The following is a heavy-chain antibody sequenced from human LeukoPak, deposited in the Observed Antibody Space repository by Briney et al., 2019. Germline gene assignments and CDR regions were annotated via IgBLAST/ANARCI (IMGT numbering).Heavy chain of an antibody. D-gene: IGHD1-1*01. Sequence: PSETLSLTCTVSGGSINSYYWSWIRQPPGKGLEWIGYIYYSGSTNYNPSLKSRVTISVDRSENQFSLKLSSVTAADTAVYYCARSFTDNFFFENWGQGTLVTVSS. CDR2: IYYSGST. CDR3: ARSFTDNFFFEN. CDR1: GGSINSYY. V-gene: IGHV4-59*12. J-gene: IGHJ4*02.